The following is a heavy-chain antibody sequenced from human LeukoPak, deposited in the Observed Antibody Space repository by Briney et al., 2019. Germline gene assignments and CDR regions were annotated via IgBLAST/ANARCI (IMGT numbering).Heavy chain of an antibody. CDR3: TTELRWELPTSDY. D-gene: IGHD1-26*01. J-gene: IGHJ4*02. V-gene: IGHV3-15*01. Sequence: GGSLRLSCAASGFTFSNAWMSWVRQAPGKGLEWVGRIKSKTDGGTTDCAAPAKGRFTISRDDSKNTLFLQMNSLKTEDTAVYYCTTELRWELPTSDYWGQGTLVTVSS. CDR1: GFTFSNAW. CDR2: IKSKTDGGTT.